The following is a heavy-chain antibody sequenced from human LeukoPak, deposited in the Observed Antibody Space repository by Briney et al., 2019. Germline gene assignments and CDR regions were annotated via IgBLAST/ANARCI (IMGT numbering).Heavy chain of an antibody. Sequence: GGSLRLSCAASGFTFSSYAMHWVRQAPGKGLEWVAFIHYDGSNNYYADSVKGRFTISRDNSKNTLYLQMNTLRAEDTALYYCARSSGCDYWGQGTLVTVSS. J-gene: IGHJ4*02. CDR1: GFTFSSYA. V-gene: IGHV3-30*02. CDR3: ARSSGCDY. D-gene: IGHD3-10*01. CDR2: IHYDGSNN.